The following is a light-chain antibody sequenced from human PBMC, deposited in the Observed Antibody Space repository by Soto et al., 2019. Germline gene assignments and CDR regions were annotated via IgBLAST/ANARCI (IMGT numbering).Light chain of an antibody. CDR1: QSVLYSSNNKNY. CDR3: QQYESTPPT. Sequence: DIVMTQSPDSLAVSLGERATINCKSSQSVLYSSNNKNYLAWYQQRPGQHPKLLIYSASTRESGVPDRFSGSGSRTDFTLTITSLQAKDLAVYYYQQYESTPPTFGQGTKLEIK. J-gene: IGKJ2*01. V-gene: IGKV4-1*01. CDR2: SAS.